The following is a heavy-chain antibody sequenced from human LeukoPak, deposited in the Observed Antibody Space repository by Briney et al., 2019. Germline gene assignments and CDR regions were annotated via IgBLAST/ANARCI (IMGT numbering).Heavy chain of an antibody. J-gene: IGHJ4*02. Sequence: SVKVSCKASGGTFSSYAISWVRQAPGQGLEWMGGIIPIFGTANYAQKFQGRVTITADESTSTAYMELSSLRSEDTAVYYCARGGVVPAALLSYDYWGQGTLVTVSS. V-gene: IGHV1-69*13. CDR3: ARGGVVPAALLSYDY. D-gene: IGHD2-2*01. CDR2: IIPIFGTA. CDR1: GGTFSSYA.